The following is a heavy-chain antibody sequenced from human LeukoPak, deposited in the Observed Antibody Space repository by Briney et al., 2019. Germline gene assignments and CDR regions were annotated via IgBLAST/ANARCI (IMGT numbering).Heavy chain of an antibody. CDR3: ARVRNYDFWSGQYWFDP. J-gene: IGHJ5*02. V-gene: IGHV1-2*02. CDR2: INPNSGGT. D-gene: IGHD3-3*01. CDR1: GYTFTGYY. Sequence: ASVKVSCKASGYTFTGYYMHWVRQAPGQGLEWMGWINPNSGGTNYAQKFQGRVTMTRDTSISTAYMELSSLRSEDTAVYYCARVRNYDFWSGQYWFDPWGQGTLATVSS.